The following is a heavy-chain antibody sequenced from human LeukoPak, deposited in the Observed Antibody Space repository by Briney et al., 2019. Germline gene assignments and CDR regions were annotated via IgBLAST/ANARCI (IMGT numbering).Heavy chain of an antibody. CDR1: GGSLSSSSYY. J-gene: IGHJ4*01. Sequence: PSETLSLTCTVSGGSLSSSSYYWGWIRQPPGKGLEWLGSIYYSGSTYYNPSLKSRVTISVDTSKNQFSLKLSSVTAADTAVYYCARGRGYSGYHQIPFDYRGHGTLVTVSS. D-gene: IGHD5-12*01. CDR3: ARGRGYSGYHQIPFDY. V-gene: IGHV4-39*01. CDR2: IYYSGST.